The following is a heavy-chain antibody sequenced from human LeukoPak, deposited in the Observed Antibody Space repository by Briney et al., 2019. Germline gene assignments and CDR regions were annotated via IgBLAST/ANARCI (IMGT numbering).Heavy chain of an antibody. J-gene: IGHJ3*02. CDR2: ISSSGSTI. D-gene: IGHD3-22*01. Sequence: PGGSLRLSCAASGFTFSSYEMNWVRQAPGKGLEWVSYISSSGSTIYYADSVKGRFTISRDNAKNSLYLQMNSLRAEGTAVYYCARVLRYDNSGHDSFDIWGQGTMVTVSS. CDR3: ARVLRYDNSGHDSFDI. V-gene: IGHV3-48*03. CDR1: GFTFSSYE.